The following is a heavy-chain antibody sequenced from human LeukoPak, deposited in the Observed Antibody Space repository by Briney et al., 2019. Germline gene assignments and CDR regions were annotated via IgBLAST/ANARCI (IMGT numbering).Heavy chain of an antibody. J-gene: IGHJ3*02. D-gene: IGHD6-19*01. Sequence: ASVKVSCKASGYTFTGYYMHWVRQAPGQGLEWMGWINPNSGGTNYAQKLQGRVTMTTDTSTSTAYMELRSLRSDDTAVYYCARGVWGYSSGWGAFDIWGQGTMVTVSS. CDR2: INPNSGGT. V-gene: IGHV1-2*02. CDR1: GYTFTGYY. CDR3: ARGVWGYSSGWGAFDI.